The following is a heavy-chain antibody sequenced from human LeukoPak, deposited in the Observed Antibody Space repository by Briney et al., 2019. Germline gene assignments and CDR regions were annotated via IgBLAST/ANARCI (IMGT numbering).Heavy chain of an antibody. CDR2: INHSRST. CDR3: ARVFESTVTKARRLGLVYYYMDV. V-gene: IGHV4-34*01. Sequence: SETLSLTCAVYGGSFSGYYWSWIRQPPGKGLEWIGEINHSRSTNYNPSLKSRVTISVDTSKNQFPLKLSSVTAADTAVYYCARVFESTVTKARRLGLVYYYMDVWGKGTTVTVSS. CDR1: GGSFSGYY. D-gene: IGHD4-11*01. J-gene: IGHJ6*03.